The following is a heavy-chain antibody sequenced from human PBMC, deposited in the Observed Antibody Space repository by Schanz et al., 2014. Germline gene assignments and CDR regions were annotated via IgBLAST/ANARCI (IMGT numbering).Heavy chain of an antibody. V-gene: IGHV4-31*03. CDR3: ARGHDYSPVEY. J-gene: IGHJ4*02. CDR1: GGSISSGGYY. Sequence: QVQLQESGPGLVKPSQTLSLTCTVSGGSISSGGYYWNWIRQQPGKGLEWIGYIYSGSSYFNPSLKSRVTITGDASKNQFSLTLSSVTVADTAVYYCARGHDYSPVEYWGQGVLVSVSS. CDR2: IYSGSS. D-gene: IGHD4-4*01.